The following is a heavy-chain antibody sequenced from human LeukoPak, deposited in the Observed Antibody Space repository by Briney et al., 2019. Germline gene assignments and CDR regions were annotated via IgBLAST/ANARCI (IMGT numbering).Heavy chain of an antibody. CDR1: GYSISSGYY. V-gene: IGHV4-38-2*02. D-gene: IGHD3-9*01. CDR3: GRDWSLPSLSGYYIDL. Sequence: SETLSLTCTVSGYSISSGYYWGWIRQPPGQGLEWIGSIYHSGSTYYNPSLKSRVTISVDTSKNQFSLKLSSVTAADTAVYYCGRDWSLPSLSGYYIDLWGKGTTVTVSS. J-gene: IGHJ6*03. CDR2: IYHSGST.